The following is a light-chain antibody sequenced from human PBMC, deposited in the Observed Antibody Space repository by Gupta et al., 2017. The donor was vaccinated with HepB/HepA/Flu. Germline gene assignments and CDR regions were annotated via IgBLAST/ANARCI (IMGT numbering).Light chain of an antibody. CDR2: AAS. CDR3: QQRDSRPWT. V-gene: IGKV1-39*01. Sequence: DIQMTQSPSSLSASVGDSVTLTCRASESISNHLNWYQQKPGEAPKILIYAASTVNSGVPSRFSGSGSGTDFTLTISRRQPDEFANYSCQQRDSRPWTFGQGTKVEI. CDR1: ESISNH. J-gene: IGKJ1*01.